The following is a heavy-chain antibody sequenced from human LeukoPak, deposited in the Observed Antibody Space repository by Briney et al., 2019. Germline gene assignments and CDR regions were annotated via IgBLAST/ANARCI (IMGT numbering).Heavy chain of an antibody. CDR1: GGSISSYY. V-gene: IGHV4-4*07. J-gene: IGHJ6*03. CDR2: IYTSGST. D-gene: IGHD4-17*01. Sequence: PSETLSLTCTVSGGSISSYYWSWIRQPAGKGLEWIGRIYTSGSTNYNPSLKSRVTMSVDTSKNQFSLKLSSVTAADTAVYYCARDYGDYAYYYYYYMDVWGKGTTVTASS. CDR3: ARDYGDYAYYYYYYMDV.